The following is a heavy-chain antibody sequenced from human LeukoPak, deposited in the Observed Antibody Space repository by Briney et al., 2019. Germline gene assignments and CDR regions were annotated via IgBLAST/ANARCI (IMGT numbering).Heavy chain of an antibody. CDR1: GYSISSGYY. CDR3: ARDRGYPSDWFDP. J-gene: IGHJ5*02. Sequence: PSETLSLTCTVSGYSISSGYYWGWIRQPPGKGLEWIGSIYHSGSTNYNPSLKSRVTMSVDTSKNQFSLKLSSVTAADTAVHYCARDRGYPSDWFDPWGQGTLVTVSS. D-gene: IGHD5-12*01. CDR2: IYHSGST. V-gene: IGHV4-38-2*02.